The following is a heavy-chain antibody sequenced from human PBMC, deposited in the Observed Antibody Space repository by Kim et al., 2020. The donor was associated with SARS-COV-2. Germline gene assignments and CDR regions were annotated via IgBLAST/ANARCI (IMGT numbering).Heavy chain of an antibody. CDR3: ARGWRFNFES. V-gene: IGHV4-39*07. Sequence: TTYYNPSLKSRVTVSVDTSKHQFSLHLSSVTAADAAVYYCARGWRFNFESWGQGTLVTVSS. J-gene: IGHJ4*02. D-gene: IGHD2-15*01. CDR2: TT.